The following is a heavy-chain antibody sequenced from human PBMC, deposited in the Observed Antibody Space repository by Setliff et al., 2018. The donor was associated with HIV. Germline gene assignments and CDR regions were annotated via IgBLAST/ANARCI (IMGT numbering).Heavy chain of an antibody. D-gene: IGHD1-1*01. J-gene: IGHJ4*02. CDR3: ARGGWKDGAQGYFFDH. V-gene: IGHV4-59*02. CDR1: GGSVTSYY. CDR2: IYHTGIT. Sequence: PSETLSLTCTVSGGSVTSYYWSWIRQSPEKGLEWIGYIYHTGITNYNPSLKSRLSTSIDTSKNQLSLSLRSVTAADTAVYYCARGGWKDGAQGYFFDHWGQGTLVTVS.